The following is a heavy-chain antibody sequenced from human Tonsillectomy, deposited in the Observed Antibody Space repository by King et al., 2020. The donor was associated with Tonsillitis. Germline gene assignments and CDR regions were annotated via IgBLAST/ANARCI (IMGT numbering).Heavy chain of an antibody. CDR2: IYPGYSDT. Sequence: VQLVESGPEVKKPGASLKISCNGFGYSFSNYWIAWVRQMPGKGLEWMGVIYPGYSDTRYSPSFQGQVTISADKSLNAAYLQWSRLQAPDTAMYYCARRGPTAAWFDPWGQGTLVTVSS. D-gene: IGHD1-14*01. CDR3: ARRGPTAAWFDP. J-gene: IGHJ5*02. V-gene: IGHV5-51*01. CDR1: GYSFSNYW.